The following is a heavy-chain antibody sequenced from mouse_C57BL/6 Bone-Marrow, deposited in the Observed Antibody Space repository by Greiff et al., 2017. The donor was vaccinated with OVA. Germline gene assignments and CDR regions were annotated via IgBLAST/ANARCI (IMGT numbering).Heavy chain of an antibody. Sequence: QVQLQQSGAELVKPGASVKLSCKASGYTFTEYTIHWVKQRSGQGLEWIGWFYPGSGSIKYNEKFKDKATLTAATSSSTVYMEISRLTSEDSAVYFCARHEVRTFYDGYYGFAYWGQGTLVTVSA. CDR1: GYTFTEYT. J-gene: IGHJ3*01. CDR2: FYPGSGSI. V-gene: IGHV1-62-2*01. CDR3: ARHEVRTFYDGYYGFAY. D-gene: IGHD2-3*01.